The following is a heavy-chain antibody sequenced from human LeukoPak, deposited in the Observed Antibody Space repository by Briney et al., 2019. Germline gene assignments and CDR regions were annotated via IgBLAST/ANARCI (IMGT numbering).Heavy chain of an antibody. CDR3: AREYYDTSGLDY. D-gene: IGHD3-22*01. V-gene: IGHV4-4*07. CDR1: GGSISSYY. Sequence: ASETLSLTCIVSGGSISSYYWSWIRQPAGKGLEWIGRIYISGSTNHNPSLKSRVIMSVDTSKNQFSLKLSSVTAADTAVYYCAREYYDTSGLDYWGQGTLVIVS. CDR2: IYISGST. J-gene: IGHJ4*02.